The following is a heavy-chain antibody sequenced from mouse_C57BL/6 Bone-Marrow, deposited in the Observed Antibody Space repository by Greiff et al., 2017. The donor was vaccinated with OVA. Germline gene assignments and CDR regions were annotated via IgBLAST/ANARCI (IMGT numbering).Heavy chain of an antibody. J-gene: IGHJ4*01. CDR2: ISSGGSYT. D-gene: IGHD1-1*01. CDR1: GFTFSSYG. CDR3: ARHPHYYGSSYDAMDY. V-gene: IGHV5-6*01. Sequence: EVMLVESGGDLVKPGGSLKLSCAASGFTFSSYGMSWVRQTPDKRLAWVATISSGGSYTYYPDSVKGRFTISRDNAKNTLYLQMSSLKSEDTAMYYGARHPHYYGSSYDAMDYWGQGTSVTVSS.